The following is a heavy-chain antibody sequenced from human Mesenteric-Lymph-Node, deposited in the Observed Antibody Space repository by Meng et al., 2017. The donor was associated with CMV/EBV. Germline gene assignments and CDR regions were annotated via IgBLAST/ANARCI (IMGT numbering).Heavy chain of an antibody. CDR1: TFSDYY. D-gene: IGHD3-3*01. J-gene: IGHJ6*02. CDR3: ARGRGYDFWSGYQDGMDV. V-gene: IGHV3-11*01. CDR2: ISSSGSTI. Sequence: TFSDYYMSWIRQAPGKGLEWVSYISSSGSTIYYADSVKGRFTISRDNAKNSLYLQMNSLRAEDTAVYYCARGRGYDFWSGYQDGMDVWGQGTMVPSP.